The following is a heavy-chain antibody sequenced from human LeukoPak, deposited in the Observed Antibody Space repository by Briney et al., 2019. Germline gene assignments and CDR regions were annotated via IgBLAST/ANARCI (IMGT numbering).Heavy chain of an antibody. CDR2: IFVSDTSGIT. Sequence: SETLSLTCTVSGGSISSGPYYWSWIRQPAGKGLEWIGRIFVSDTSGITNYNPSLKTRVTISLDRSKNQVSLQLSSVTAADTAVYYCARTSPHNDTLTGLDVWGKGTTVTVSS. CDR3: ARTSPHNDTLTGLDV. V-gene: IGHV4-61*02. D-gene: IGHD3-9*01. J-gene: IGHJ6*04. CDR1: GGSISSGPYY.